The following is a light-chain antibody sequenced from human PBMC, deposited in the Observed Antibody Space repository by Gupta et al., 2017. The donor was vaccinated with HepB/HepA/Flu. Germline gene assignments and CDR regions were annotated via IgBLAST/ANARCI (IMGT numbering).Light chain of an antibody. CDR3: CSYERNYKLV. J-gene: IGLJ3*02. CDR2: DVP. V-gene: IGLV2-11*01. CDR1: NNDVGGYNY. Sequence: SALTHPRSVSGSPGHSLTISCTGTNNDVGGYNYVSWYQHYPGKSPKIIIYDVPQRPSGVPDRFSGSKSGNTASLTISGLQAEDEADYYCCSYERNYKLVFGGGTKLTVL.